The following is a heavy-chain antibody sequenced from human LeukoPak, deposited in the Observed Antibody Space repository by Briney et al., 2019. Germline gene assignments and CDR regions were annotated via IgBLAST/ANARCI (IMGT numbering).Heavy chain of an antibody. Sequence: KSGGSLRLSCAASGFTFSDYEMNWVRQAPGKGLGWVSYISSSGSTIYYADSVKGRFTTSRDNAKNSLYLQMNSLRAEDTAVYYCAELGITMIGGVWGKGTTVTISS. V-gene: IGHV3-48*03. J-gene: IGHJ6*04. CDR3: AELGITMIGGV. CDR1: GFTFSDYE. D-gene: IGHD3-10*02. CDR2: ISSSGSTI.